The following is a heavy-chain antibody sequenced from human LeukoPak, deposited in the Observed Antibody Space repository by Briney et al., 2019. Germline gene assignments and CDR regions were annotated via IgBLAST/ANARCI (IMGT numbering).Heavy chain of an antibody. CDR1: AGSISSYY. V-gene: IGHV4-4*09. CDR2: IFPSGSA. CDR3: ARRHHYSYFMDV. J-gene: IGHJ6*03. Sequence: PSETLSLTCTVSAGSISSYYWTWLRQPPGKGLEWIGYIFPSGSAYYNPSLKTRVTISLDTSKNQFSLKLTSVTAADTAVYFCARRHHYSYFMDVWGKGTTVTVSS.